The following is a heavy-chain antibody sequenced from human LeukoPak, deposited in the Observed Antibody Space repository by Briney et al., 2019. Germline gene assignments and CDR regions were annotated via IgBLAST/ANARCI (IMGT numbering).Heavy chain of an antibody. CDR1: GFTFSSYS. CDR3: ARAGVSFDY. CDR2: IGSSSSYI. Sequence: GGSLRLSCAASGFTFSSYSMTWVRQAPGKGLEWVSSIGSSSSYIYYADSVEGRFTISRDNAKNSLYLQMNSLRAEDTAVYYCARAGVSFDYWGQGTLVTVSS. V-gene: IGHV3-21*01. J-gene: IGHJ4*02.